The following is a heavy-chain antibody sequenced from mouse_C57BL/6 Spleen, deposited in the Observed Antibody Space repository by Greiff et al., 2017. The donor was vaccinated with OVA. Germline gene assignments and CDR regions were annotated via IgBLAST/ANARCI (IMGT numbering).Heavy chain of an antibody. D-gene: IGHD2-1*01. V-gene: IGHV1-39*01. CDR2: INPNYGTT. CDR1: GYSFTDYN. Sequence: VQLQQSGPELVKPGASVKISCKASGYSFTDYNMNWVKQSNGKSLEWIGVINPNYGTTSYNQTFKSKATLTVDQSSSTAYMQLNSLTSEDSAVYYCAREGNLPRRYFDFWGTGTTVTVSS. J-gene: IGHJ1*03. CDR3: AREGNLPRRYFDF.